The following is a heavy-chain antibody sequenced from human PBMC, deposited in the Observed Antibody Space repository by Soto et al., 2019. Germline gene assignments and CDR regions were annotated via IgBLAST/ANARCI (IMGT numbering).Heavy chain of an antibody. CDR3: AGASSVNWFEP. CDR2: IYPGDSDT. J-gene: IGHJ5*02. CDR1: GYSFTNYW. D-gene: IGHD6-25*01. V-gene: IGHV5-51*01. Sequence: GESLKISCKGSGYSFTNYWIGWVRQMPGKGLEWMGIIYPGDSDTRYSPSFQGQVTISADKSINTAYLQWSSLKASDTAMYYCAGASSVNWFEPWGQGTLVTVSS.